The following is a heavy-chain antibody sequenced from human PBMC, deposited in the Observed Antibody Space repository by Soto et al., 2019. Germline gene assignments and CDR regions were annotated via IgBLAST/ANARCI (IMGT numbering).Heavy chain of an antibody. V-gene: IGHV1-8*01. J-gene: IGHJ3*02. CDR3: ARDSTMATPGPDAFDI. CDR2: MNPNSGNT. Sequence: VKVSCKASGYTFTSYDINWVRQATGQGLEWMGWMNPNSGNTGYAQKFQGRVTITADESTSTAYMELSSLRSEDTAVYYCARDSTMATPGPDAFDIWGQGTMVTVSS. CDR1: GYTFTSYD. D-gene: IGHD5-12*01.